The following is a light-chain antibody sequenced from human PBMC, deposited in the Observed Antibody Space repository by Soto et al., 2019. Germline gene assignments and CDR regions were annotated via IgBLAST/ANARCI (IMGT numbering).Light chain of an antibody. V-gene: IGKV3-11*01. CDR1: QALNTR. CDR3: HQRQSWPRT. CDR2: LTS. Sequence: EIVLTHSPATLFAFPGDRVTLSCRASQALNTRLAWYQHKPGQAPRLLIYLTSNRAAGVPSRFSAWGSETDFTLTISDVQPEDFAVYYCHQRQSWPRTFGQGTKVDIK. J-gene: IGKJ1*01.